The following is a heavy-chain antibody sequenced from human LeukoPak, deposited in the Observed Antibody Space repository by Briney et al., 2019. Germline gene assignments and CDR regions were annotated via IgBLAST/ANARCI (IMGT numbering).Heavy chain of an antibody. CDR1: GLSFSDYG. V-gene: IGHV3-30*02. CDR3: AKGRSFSVTVAVDY. Sequence: GGSLRLSCAASGLSFSDYGMHWIRQTPGKGLEWVTFIQFDESDKFYADSVKGRFTISRDNAKNSLYLQMNSLRAEDTALYYCAKGRSFSVTVAVDYWGQGTLVTVSS. D-gene: IGHD6-19*01. CDR2: IQFDESDK. J-gene: IGHJ4*02.